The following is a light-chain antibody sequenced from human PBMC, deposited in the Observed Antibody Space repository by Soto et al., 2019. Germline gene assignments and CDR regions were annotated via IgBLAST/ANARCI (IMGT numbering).Light chain of an antibody. CDR2: DVS. V-gene: IGLV2-14*01. CDR1: SSDIGVYNY. Sequence: QSALTQPASVSGSPGQSITISCTGTSSDIGVYNYVSWFQQHPGKAPKLMIYDVSDRPSGVSNRFSGSKSGTTASLTISGLQTEDEADYYCSSYTSSSTQVFGTGTKSPS. CDR3: SSYTSSSTQV. J-gene: IGLJ1*01.